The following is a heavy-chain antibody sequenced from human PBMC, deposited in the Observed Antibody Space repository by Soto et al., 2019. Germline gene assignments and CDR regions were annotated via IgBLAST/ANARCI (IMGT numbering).Heavy chain of an antibody. CDR3: AKDLRGPYDFWSGPL. J-gene: IGHJ4*02. V-gene: IGHV3-23*01. Sequence: GGSLRPSCAASGFTFSSYAMSWVRQAPGKGLEWVSAISGSGGSTYYADSVKGRFTISRDNSKNTLYLQMNSLRAEDTAVYYCAKDLRGPYDFWSGPLWGQGTLVTVSS. CDR1: GFTFSSYA. CDR2: ISGSGGST. D-gene: IGHD3-3*01.